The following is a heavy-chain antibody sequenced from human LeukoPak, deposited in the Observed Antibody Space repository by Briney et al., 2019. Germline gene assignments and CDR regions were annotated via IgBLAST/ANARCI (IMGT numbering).Heavy chain of an antibody. Sequence: PGGSLRLSCAASGFTFDDYGMSWVRQAPGKGLEWVSGINWNGGSTGYGDSVKGRFTISRDDAKNSLYLQMNSLRAEDTAVYYCARDMGLSGSFYYYYYYMDVWGKGTTVTVSS. CDR2: INWNGGST. D-gene: IGHD1-26*01. J-gene: IGHJ6*03. V-gene: IGHV3-20*04. CDR1: GFTFDDYG. CDR3: ARDMGLSGSFYYYYYYMDV.